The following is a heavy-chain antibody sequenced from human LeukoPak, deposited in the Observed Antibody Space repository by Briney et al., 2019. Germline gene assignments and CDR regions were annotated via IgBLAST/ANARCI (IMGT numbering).Heavy chain of an antibody. D-gene: IGHD5-24*01. CDR2: ISSSGSTK. CDR1: GFSFNTYS. J-gene: IGHJ4*02. V-gene: IGHV3-48*04. Sequence: GGSLRLSCTTSGFSFNTYSMSWVRRAPGKGLEWVSYISSSGSTKYYADSVKGRFTISRDNARNSLYLQMNSLRADDTAVYYCARGERWLLPPTDYWGQGTLVTVSS. CDR3: ARGERWLLPPTDY.